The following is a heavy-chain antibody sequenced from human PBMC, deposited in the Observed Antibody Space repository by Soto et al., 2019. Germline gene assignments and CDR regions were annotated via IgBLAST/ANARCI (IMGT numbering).Heavy chain of an antibody. J-gene: IGHJ6*02. Sequence: GGSLILSCAASGFTFSSYAMSWVRQAPGKGLEWVSAISGSGGSTYYADSVKGRFTISRDNSKNTLYLQMNSLRAEDTAVYYCAKDPTTFTYYDFWSGYPTYGMDVWGQGTTVTVSS. V-gene: IGHV3-23*01. CDR1: GFTFSSYA. CDR2: ISGSGGST. CDR3: AKDPTTFTYYDFWSGYPTYGMDV. D-gene: IGHD3-3*01.